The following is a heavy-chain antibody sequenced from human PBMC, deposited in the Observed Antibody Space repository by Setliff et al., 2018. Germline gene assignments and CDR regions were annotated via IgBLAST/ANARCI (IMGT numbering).Heavy chain of an antibody. CDR1: GFTFSSYA. J-gene: IGHJ5*02. Sequence: GGSLRLSCAASGFTFSSYAMSWVRQAPGKGLEWVANIKEDGSEKYYADSVRGRFTISRDNAKNSLYLQMNGLRAEDTAVYYCAKNGFGVVALGVNNWFDPWGQGTLVTAPQ. CDR2: IKEDGSEK. V-gene: IGHV3-7*03. CDR3: AKNGFGVVALGVNNWFDP. D-gene: IGHD3-10*01.